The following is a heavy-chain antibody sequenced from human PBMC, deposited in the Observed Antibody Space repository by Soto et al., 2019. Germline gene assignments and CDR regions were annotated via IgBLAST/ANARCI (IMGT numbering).Heavy chain of an antibody. CDR1: GYIFTRYG. J-gene: IGHJ5*02. Sequence: QVQLVQSGAEVKKPGASVKVSCKASGYIFTRYGVTWVRQAPGQGLEWMGWISAHNGKTNYAQKLQGRVTMTTDTSTLTGYMELGSLRSDDTAVYYCARWMSGTYSDWFDPWGQVTLVTVSS. CDR3: ARWMSGTYSDWFDP. V-gene: IGHV1-18*04. CDR2: ISAHNGKT. D-gene: IGHD1-26*01.